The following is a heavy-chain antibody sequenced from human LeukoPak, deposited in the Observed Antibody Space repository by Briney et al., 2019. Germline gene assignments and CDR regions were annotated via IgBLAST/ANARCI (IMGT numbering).Heavy chain of an antibody. CDR1: GFTFSSYG. CDR3: ARARMTTVVPHAFDI. Sequence: PGGSLRLSCAASGFTFSSYGVHWVRQAPGKGLEWVAVISYDGSHKYYADSVKGRFTISRDNSKNTLYLQMNSLRAEDTAVYYCARARMTTVVPHAFDIWGQGTMVTVSS. CDR2: ISYDGSHK. V-gene: IGHV3-30*03. D-gene: IGHD4-23*01. J-gene: IGHJ3*02.